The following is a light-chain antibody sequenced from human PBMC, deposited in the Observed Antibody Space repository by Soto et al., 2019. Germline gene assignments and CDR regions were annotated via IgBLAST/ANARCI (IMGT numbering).Light chain of an antibody. CDR1: SSDVGGYNY. CDR3: SSYAGSNTPYV. CDR2: EVN. J-gene: IGLJ1*01. V-gene: IGLV2-8*01. Sequence: QSGLTQPPSASGSPGQSVTISCTGTSSDVGGYNYVSWYQHHPGNAPKLVIYEVNKRTSGVPDRFSGSKSGNTASLTVSGLQAEDEADYYCSSYAGSNTPYVFGTGTKLTVL.